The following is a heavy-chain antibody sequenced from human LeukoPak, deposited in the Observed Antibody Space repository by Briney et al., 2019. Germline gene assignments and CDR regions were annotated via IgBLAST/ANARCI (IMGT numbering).Heavy chain of an antibody. CDR2: IKSKTDGGTT. CDR3: TTTSPRITMIVEDTGF. CDR1: GFTFSDAW. D-gene: IGHD3-22*01. Sequence: PGGSLRLSCAASGFTFSDAWMSWVRQTPGKGLEWVGRIKSKTDGGTTDYAAPVKGRFAISRDDSKNTLYLQMNSLKTEDTAMYYCTTTSPRITMIVEDTGFWGQGTMVTVSS. V-gene: IGHV3-15*01. J-gene: IGHJ3*01.